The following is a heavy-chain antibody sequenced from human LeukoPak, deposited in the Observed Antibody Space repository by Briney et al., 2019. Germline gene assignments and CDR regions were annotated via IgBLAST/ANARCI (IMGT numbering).Heavy chain of an antibody. Sequence: SETLSLTCTVSGGSISSGGYYWSWIRQHPGKGLEWIGYIYYSGSTYYNPSLKSRVTISVDTSKNQFSLKLSSVTAADTAVYYCARDGRALGDFDYWGQGTLVTVSS. V-gene: IGHV4-31*03. D-gene: IGHD3-10*01. CDR1: GGSISSGGYY. CDR2: IYYSGST. CDR3: ARDGRALGDFDY. J-gene: IGHJ4*02.